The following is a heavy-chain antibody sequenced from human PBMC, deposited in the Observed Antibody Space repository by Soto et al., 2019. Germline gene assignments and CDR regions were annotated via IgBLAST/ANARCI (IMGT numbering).Heavy chain of an antibody. CDR2: VYTSGST. J-gene: IGHJ4*02. D-gene: IGHD6-13*01. V-gene: IGHV4-4*07. CDR1: RDSMTRYY. CDR3: VRTIGAAYSFDF. Sequence: PSETLSLTCDVSRDSMTRYYWSWIRQPAGKGLEWIGRVYTSGSTNYHPSLKSRVTMSIDTSNNHFSLSLKSVTAADTAVYYCVRTIGAAYSFDFWGQGALVTVS.